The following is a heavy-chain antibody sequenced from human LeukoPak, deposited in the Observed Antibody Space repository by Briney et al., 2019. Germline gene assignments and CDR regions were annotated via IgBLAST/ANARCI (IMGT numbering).Heavy chain of an antibody. Sequence: SVKVSCKASGYTFTSYAISWVRQAPGQGLEWMGGIIPIFGTANYSQKFQGRVTITTDESTSTAYMELSSLRSEDTAVYYCARVSYCGGDCSTGAFDIWGQGTMVTVSS. CDR3: ARVSYCGGDCSTGAFDI. D-gene: IGHD2-21*02. J-gene: IGHJ3*02. CDR1: GYTFTSYA. CDR2: IIPIFGTA. V-gene: IGHV1-69*05.